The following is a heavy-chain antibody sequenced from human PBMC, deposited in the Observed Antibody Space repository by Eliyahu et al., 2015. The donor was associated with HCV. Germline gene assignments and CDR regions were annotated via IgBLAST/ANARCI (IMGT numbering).Heavy chain of an antibody. CDR3: AKDRLVVVPAAMDYFQH. J-gene: IGHJ1*01. D-gene: IGHD2-2*01. CDR1: XFTXSSYA. V-gene: IGHV3-23*01. Sequence: EVQLLXXGGGLVQXGGSLRLSCAASXFTXSSYAMSXVRQAPGKGLXWVSAISGSGGSTYYADSVKGRFTISRDNSKNXLYLQMNSLRAEDTAVYYCAKDRLVVVPAAMDYFQHWGQGTLVTVSS. CDR2: ISGSGGST.